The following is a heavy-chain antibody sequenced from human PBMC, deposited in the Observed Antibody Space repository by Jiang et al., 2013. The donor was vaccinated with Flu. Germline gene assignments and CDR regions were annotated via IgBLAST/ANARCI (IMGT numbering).Heavy chain of an antibody. CDR2: IIPIFGTA. CDR3: ARSVHGSGSVVGFDY. Sequence: GAEVKKPGSSLKVSCKASGDTFNTYAINWVRQAPGQGLEWMGGIIPIFGTANYAQKFQGRLTITADKSTSTAYMELSSLRSEDTAVYYCARSVHGSGSVVGFDYWGQGTLV. J-gene: IGHJ4*02. CDR1: GDTFNTYA. V-gene: IGHV1-69*06. D-gene: IGHD6-19*01.